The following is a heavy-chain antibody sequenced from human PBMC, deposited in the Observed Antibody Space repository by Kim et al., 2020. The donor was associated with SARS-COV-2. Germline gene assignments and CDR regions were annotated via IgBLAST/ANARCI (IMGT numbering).Heavy chain of an antibody. D-gene: IGHD5-12*01. J-gene: IGHJ4*02. CDR3: ATGLGDGYVGRGY. V-gene: IGHV1-24*01. Sequence: YTQEFQGRATMTEDTSTDTAYMELSSLRSEDTAVYYCATGLGDGYVGRGYWGQGTLVTVSS.